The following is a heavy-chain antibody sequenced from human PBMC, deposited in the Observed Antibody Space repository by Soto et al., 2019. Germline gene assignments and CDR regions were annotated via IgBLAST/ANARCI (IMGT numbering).Heavy chain of an antibody. CDR1: GFTFSSYW. Sequence: GGSLRLSCAASGFTFSSYWMHWVRQAPGKGLVWVSRINSDGSSTSYADSVKGRFTIARDNAKNTLYLQMNSLRAEDAAVYYCARERVEMATINDPGVDAFYIWGQGTMVTVSS. CDR2: INSDGSST. CDR3: ARERVEMATINDPGVDAFYI. D-gene: IGHD5-12*01. V-gene: IGHV3-74*01. J-gene: IGHJ3*02.